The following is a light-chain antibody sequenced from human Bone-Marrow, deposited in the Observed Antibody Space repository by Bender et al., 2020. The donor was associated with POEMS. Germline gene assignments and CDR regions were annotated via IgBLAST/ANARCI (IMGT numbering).Light chain of an antibody. CDR3: SSYTSSGIWV. J-gene: IGLJ3*02. Sequence: QSALTQPASVSGSPGQSVTISCTGTSADIGNYNYVSWYQQHPATAPKLLIYEVSNRPSGVSDRFSGSKSGNTASLTISGLQADDETHYYCSSYTSSGIWVFGGGTKVTVL. V-gene: IGLV2-14*01. CDR1: SADIGNYNY. CDR2: EVS.